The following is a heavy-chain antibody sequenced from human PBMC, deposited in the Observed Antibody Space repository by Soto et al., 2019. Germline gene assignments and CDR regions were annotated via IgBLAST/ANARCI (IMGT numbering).Heavy chain of an antibody. V-gene: IGHV4-59*02. Sequence: SETLSLTCTVSSDSVSSYYWSWIRQPPGKRLEWIGYISYSGSTDYNPSLKSRVTISGDTSKNQFSLKVSSVTAADTAVYYCARGTSWQLPFDYWGQGTLVTVSS. D-gene: IGHD6-13*01. CDR2: ISYSGST. CDR3: ARGTSWQLPFDY. CDR1: SDSVSSYY. J-gene: IGHJ4*02.